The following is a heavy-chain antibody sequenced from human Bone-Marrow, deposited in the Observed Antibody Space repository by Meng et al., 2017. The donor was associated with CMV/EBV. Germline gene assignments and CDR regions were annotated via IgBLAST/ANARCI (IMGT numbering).Heavy chain of an antibody. V-gene: IGHV3-48*04. Sequence: GESLKISCAASGFTFSSYSMNWVRQAPGKGLEWVSYISSSSSTIYYADSVKGRFTISRDNAKNSLYLQMNSLRAEDTAVYYCARLWVRPVDYWGQGTLVTVSS. D-gene: IGHD2-21*01. J-gene: IGHJ4*02. CDR2: ISSSSSTI. CDR3: ARLWVRPVDY. CDR1: GFTFSSYS.